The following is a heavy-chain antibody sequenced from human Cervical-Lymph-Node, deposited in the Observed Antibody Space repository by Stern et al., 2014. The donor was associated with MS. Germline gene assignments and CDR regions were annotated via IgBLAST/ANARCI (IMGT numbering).Heavy chain of an antibody. V-gene: IGHV4-30-2*01. CDR2: IYYNGRT. CDR3: ARGADY. Sequence: MQLVESGSGLVKPSQTLSLTCAVSGGSISSGDYSWTWIRQPPGKTLEYIGDIYYNGRTFYNPSLKSRVSISVDRSKNQFSRKLTSMTAADAAVYYCARGADYWGQGILVTVSS. CDR1: GGSISSGDYS. J-gene: IGHJ4*02.